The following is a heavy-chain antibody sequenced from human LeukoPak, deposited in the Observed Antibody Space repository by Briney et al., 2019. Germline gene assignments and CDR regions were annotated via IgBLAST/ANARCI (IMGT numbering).Heavy chain of an antibody. CDR2: ISGSGGST. J-gene: IGHJ3*02. Sequence: GGSLRLSCAASGFTFSSYAMSWVRQAPGKGLEWVSAISGSGGSTYYADSVKGRFTISRDNSKNTLYLQMNSLRAEDTAVYYCAKDLAGYYDSSGYAAFDIWGQGTMVTVSS. CDR3: AKDLAGYYDSSGYAAFDI. CDR1: GFTFSSYA. D-gene: IGHD3-22*01. V-gene: IGHV3-23*01.